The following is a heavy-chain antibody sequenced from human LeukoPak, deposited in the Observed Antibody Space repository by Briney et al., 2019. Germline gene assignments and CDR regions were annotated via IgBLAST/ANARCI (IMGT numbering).Heavy chain of an antibody. V-gene: IGHV4-34*01. Sequence: SETLSLTCAVYGGSFSGYYWSWIRQPPGKGLEWIGEINHSGSTNYSPSLKSRVTISVDTSKNQFSLKLSSVTAADTAVYYCARRQVYYYMDVWVKETTVIVSS. CDR1: GGSFSGYY. J-gene: IGHJ6*03. CDR3: ARRQVYYYMDV. CDR2: INHSGST.